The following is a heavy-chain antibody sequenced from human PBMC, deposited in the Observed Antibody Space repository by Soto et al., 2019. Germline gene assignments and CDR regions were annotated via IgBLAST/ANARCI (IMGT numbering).Heavy chain of an antibody. Sequence: PGGSLRLSCAASGFTFSSYAMSWVRQAPGKGLEWVSAISGSGGSTYYADSVKGRFTISRDNSKNTLYLQMNSLRAEDTAVYYCARYSSSWYWFDPWGQGTLVTVSS. CDR2: ISGSGGST. J-gene: IGHJ5*02. CDR3: ARYSSSWYWFDP. CDR1: GFTFSSYA. V-gene: IGHV3-23*01. D-gene: IGHD6-13*01.